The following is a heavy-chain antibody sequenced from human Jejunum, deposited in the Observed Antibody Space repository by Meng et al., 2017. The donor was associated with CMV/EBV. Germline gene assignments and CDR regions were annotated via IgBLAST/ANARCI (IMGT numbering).Heavy chain of an antibody. V-gene: IGHV4-4*07. CDR2: ISNSGNS. J-gene: IGHJ4*02. D-gene: IGHD1-26*01. CDR3: ARITPTVGATMGLIVDY. CDR1: SITSNY. Sequence: SITSNYWSWIRQPPGKVLEWMGHISNSGNSNYNPSLKSRVTMSADTSRNQFSLTLSSVTAADTAIYYCARITPTVGATMGLIVDYWGQGMLVTVSS.